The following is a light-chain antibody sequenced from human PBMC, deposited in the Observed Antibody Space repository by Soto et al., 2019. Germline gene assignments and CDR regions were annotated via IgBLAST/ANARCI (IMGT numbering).Light chain of an antibody. CDR3: QQYHNWWT. CDR2: DAS. Sequence: VVLTQSPATLSVSPGERATLSCRASQSISTNFAWFQQKPDQAPRLLIYDASTRATGIPARFRGSGSGTEFSLTISSLQSEDVAVYYCQQYHNWWTFGQGTKVE. V-gene: IGKV3-15*01. CDR1: QSISTN. J-gene: IGKJ1*01.